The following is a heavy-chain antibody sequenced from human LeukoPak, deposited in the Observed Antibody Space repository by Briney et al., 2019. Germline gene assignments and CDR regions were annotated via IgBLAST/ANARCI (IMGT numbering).Heavy chain of an antibody. V-gene: IGHV3-21*01. Sequence: GGSLRLSCAASGFTFSSYSMNWVRQAPGKGLVWVSSISSSSSYIYYADSVKGRFTISRDNAKNSLYLQMNSLRAEDTAVYYCARDLSYPVNGYGYGYWDQGSQVSVSS. CDR2: ISSSSSYI. J-gene: IGHJ4*02. CDR3: ARDLSYPVNGYGYGY. D-gene: IGHD5-18*01. CDR1: GFTFSSYS.